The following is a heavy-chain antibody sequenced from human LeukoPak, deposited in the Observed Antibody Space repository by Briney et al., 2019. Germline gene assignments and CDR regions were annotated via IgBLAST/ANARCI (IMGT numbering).Heavy chain of an antibody. D-gene: IGHD5-18*01. CDR3: ATDVGYSYGSFDY. Sequence: PSETLSLTCTVSGGSIGSYFWTWIRQPAGKGPEWIGRIYSSGSTNYNPSLKSRVTMSVDTSKNQISLKLSSVTAADTALYYCATDVGYSYGSFDYWGQGTLVTVSS. CDR1: GGSIGSYF. V-gene: IGHV4-4*07. J-gene: IGHJ4*02. CDR2: IYSSGST.